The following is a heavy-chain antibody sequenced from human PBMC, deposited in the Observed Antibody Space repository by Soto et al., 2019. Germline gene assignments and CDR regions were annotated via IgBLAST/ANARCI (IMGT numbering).Heavy chain of an antibody. CDR2: IFSDNER. J-gene: IGHJ6*02. D-gene: IGHD3-9*01. Sequence: QVTLKESGPALVKPTETLTLTCTVSGFSLTTGKMGVSWIRQPPGKALEWLAHIFSDNERSYSTSLQGRLTISKDTSGSQVVLSMTNVDRVDTATYYCARMKVDSYQFYYAMDVWGQGTTVTVSS. CDR3: ARMKVDSYQFYYAMDV. V-gene: IGHV2-26*01. CDR1: GFSLTTGKMG.